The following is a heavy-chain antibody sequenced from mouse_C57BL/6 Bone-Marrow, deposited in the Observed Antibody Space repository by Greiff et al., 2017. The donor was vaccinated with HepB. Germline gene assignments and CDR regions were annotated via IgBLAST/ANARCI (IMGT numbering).Heavy chain of an antibody. D-gene: IGHD1-1*01. V-gene: IGHV1-53*01. CDR1: GYTFTSYW. J-gene: IGHJ1*03. CDR2: INPSNGGT. CDR3: ARSYYGSSHSYWYFDV. Sequence: VQLQQPGTELVKPGASVKLSCKASGYTFTSYWMHWVKQRPGQGLEWIGNINPSNGGTNYNEKVKSKATLTGDKSSSTAYLQLSSLTSEDSAVYYCARSYYGSSHSYWYFDVWGTGTTVTVSS.